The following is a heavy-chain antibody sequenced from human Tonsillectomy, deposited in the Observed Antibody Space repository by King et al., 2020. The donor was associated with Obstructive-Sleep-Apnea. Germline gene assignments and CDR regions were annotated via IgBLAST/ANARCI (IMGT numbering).Heavy chain of an antibody. J-gene: IGHJ4*02. D-gene: IGHD4-17*01. CDR3: ARSLYGDYAYYGY. CDR1: GGSISSYY. CDR2: IYYSGST. V-gene: IGHV4-59*01. Sequence: QLQESGTGLVKPSETLSLTCTVSGGSISSYYWSWIRQPPGKGLAWIGYIYYSGSTKYNPSLKSRVTISVDTSKNQFSLKLSSVTAADTAGYYCARSLYGDYAYYGYWGQGTLVTVAS.